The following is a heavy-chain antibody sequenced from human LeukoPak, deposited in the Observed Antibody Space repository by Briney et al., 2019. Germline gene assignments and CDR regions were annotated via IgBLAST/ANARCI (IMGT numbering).Heavy chain of an antibody. J-gene: IGHJ4*02. D-gene: IGHD6-19*01. Sequence: PGGSLRLSCAASGFTFSSYAMSWVRQAPGKGLEWVSAISGSGGSTYYADSVKGRFTISRDNSKNSLYLQMNSLRAEDTAIYYCAKVYHDSGCLIDYWGQGTLVTVSS. CDR3: AKVYHDSGCLIDY. V-gene: IGHV3-23*01. CDR2: ISGSGGST. CDR1: GFTFSSYA.